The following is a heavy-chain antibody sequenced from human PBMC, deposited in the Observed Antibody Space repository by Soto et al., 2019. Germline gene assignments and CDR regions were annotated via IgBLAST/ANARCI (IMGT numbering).Heavy chain of an antibody. J-gene: IGHJ6*02. CDR2: INSDGSST. D-gene: IGHD3-3*01. Sequence: GGSLRLSCAASGFTFSSYWMHWVRQAPGKGLVWVSRINSDGSSTSYADSVKGRFTISRDNAKNTLYLQMNSLRAEDTAVYYCARGLSPYYDFWSGHYGMDVWGQGTTVTVSS. CDR1: GFTFSSYW. CDR3: ARGLSPYYDFWSGHYGMDV. V-gene: IGHV3-74*01.